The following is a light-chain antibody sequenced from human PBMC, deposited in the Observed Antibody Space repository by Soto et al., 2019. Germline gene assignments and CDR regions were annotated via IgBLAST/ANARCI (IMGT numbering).Light chain of an antibody. V-gene: IGKV3-15*01. CDR3: QQYDNWWT. J-gene: IGKJ1*01. CDR2: GAS. CDR1: RSVTTN. Sequence: ENVLTPSPATLSLSPGEGVTLSCRASRSVTTNLAWYQQKPGQAPRLLIYGASTRATGIPARFSGSGSGTEFTLTISSLQSEDFAVYYCQQYDNWWTFGQGTKVDIK.